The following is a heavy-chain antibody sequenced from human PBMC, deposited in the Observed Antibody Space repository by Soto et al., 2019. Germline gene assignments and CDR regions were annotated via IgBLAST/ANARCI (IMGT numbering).Heavy chain of an antibody. Sequence: QVQLVQSGAEEKKPGASVKVSCKASGYTFTSYAMHWVRQAPGQRLEWMGWINAGNGNTKYSQKFQGRDTITRDTSASTAYMELSSLRSEDTAVYCARGVGNSAPDYWGQGTLVTVSS. J-gene: IGHJ4*02. V-gene: IGHV1-3*05. D-gene: IGHD1-7*01. CDR2: INAGNGNT. CDR1: GYTFTSYA. CDR3: ARGVGNSAPDY.